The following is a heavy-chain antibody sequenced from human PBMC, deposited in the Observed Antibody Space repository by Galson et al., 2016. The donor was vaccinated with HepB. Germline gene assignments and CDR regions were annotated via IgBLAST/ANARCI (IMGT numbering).Heavy chain of an antibody. Sequence: SVKVSCKASGGILSSYAISWVRQAPGQGLEWVGGIIPLFRTANYAQKFQGRVTITADKDTNTAYMELNSLRSEDTAVYYCARGAGGMTSVTRYHYYGLALWGQGTTVTVFS. V-gene: IGHV1-69*06. D-gene: IGHD4-17*01. CDR2: IIPLFRTA. J-gene: IGHJ6*02. CDR3: ARGAGGMTSVTRYHYYGLAL. CDR1: GGILSSYA.